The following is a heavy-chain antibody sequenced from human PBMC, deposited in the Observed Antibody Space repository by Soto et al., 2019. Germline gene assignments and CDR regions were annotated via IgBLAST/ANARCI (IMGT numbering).Heavy chain of an antibody. V-gene: IGHV4-39*02. CDR1: GGSISSSSYY. CDR3: ARDYGSGSYPGFSSPIHAFDI. D-gene: IGHD3-10*01. CDR2: IYYSGST. Sequence: SETLSLTCTVSGGSISSSSYYWGWIRQPPGKGLEWIGSIYYSGSTYYNPSLKSRVTISVDTSKNQFSLKLSSVTAADTAVYYCARDYGSGSYPGFSSPIHAFDIWGQGTMVTVSS. J-gene: IGHJ3*02.